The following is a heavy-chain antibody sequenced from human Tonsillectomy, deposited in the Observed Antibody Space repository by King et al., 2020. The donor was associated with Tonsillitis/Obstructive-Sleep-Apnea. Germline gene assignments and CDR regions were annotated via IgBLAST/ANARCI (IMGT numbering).Heavy chain of an antibody. Sequence: LQLQESGPGLVKPSETLSLTCTVSGGSISSSSYYWGWIRQPPGKGLEWFGSIYYSWSTYYNPSLKIRVTISVDTSKNQFSLKLSSVTAADTAVYYCARQNREQLATAGVWGKGTTVTVSS. CDR3: ARQNREQLATAGV. CDR2: IYYSWST. CDR1: GGSISSSSYY. J-gene: IGHJ6*04. V-gene: IGHV4-39*01. D-gene: IGHD6-6*01.